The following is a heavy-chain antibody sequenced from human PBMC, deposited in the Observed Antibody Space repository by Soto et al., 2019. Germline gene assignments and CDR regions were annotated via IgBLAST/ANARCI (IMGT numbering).Heavy chain of an antibody. CDR2: ISAYNGNT. CDR3: ERDQFIPVRGVRFDY. V-gene: IGHV1-18*04. D-gene: IGHD3-10*01. CDR1: GYTFTSYG. J-gene: IGHJ4*02. Sequence: ASVKVSCKASGYTFTSYGISWVRQAPGQGLEWMGWISAYNGNTNYAQKLQGRVTMTTDTSTSTAYMELRSLRSDDTAVYYCERDQFIPVRGVRFDYWGQGPLVTVSS.